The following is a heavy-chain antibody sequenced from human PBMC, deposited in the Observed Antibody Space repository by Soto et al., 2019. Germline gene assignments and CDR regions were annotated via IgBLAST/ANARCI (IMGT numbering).Heavy chain of an antibody. V-gene: IGHV1-2*04. CDR3: ARVGRAAYYYYSMDV. CDR1: GYTVTGYD. D-gene: IGHD3-3*01. J-gene: IGHJ6*02. CDR2: INPNSGGT. Sequence: GASVKVSCASSGYTVTGYDMHGVRQAPGQGLEWMGWINPNSGGTNYAQKFQGWVTMTRDTSISTAYMELSRLRSDDTAVYYCARVGRAAYYYYSMDVRGQGTTVTVSS.